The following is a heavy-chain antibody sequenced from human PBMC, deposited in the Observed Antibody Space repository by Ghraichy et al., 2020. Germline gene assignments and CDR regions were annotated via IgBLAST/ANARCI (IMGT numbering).Heavy chain of an antibody. CDR3: ARETPPGPYYYGSGIDY. CDR1: GFTVSSNY. V-gene: IGHV3-66*01. Sequence: GGSLRLSCAASGFTVSSNYMSWVRQAPGKGLEWVSVIYSGGSTYYADSVKGRFTISRDNSKNTLYLQMNSLRAEDTAVYYCARETPPGPYYYGSGIDYWGQGTLVTVSS. J-gene: IGHJ4*02. CDR2: IYSGGST. D-gene: IGHD3-10*01.